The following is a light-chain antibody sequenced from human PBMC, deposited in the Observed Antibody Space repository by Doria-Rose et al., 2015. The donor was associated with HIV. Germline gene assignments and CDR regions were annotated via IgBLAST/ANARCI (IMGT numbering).Light chain of an antibody. CDR2: DGS. Sequence: TQSPGTLSLSPGGRATLSCRASQSFSSTYLAWYQQKPGQAPSLLIYDGSTRATGIPDRFSASGSGTDFTLTINRLEPEDFALYYCRQYGTSWTFGQGTKVGI. CDR1: QSFSSTY. V-gene: IGKV3-20*01. J-gene: IGKJ1*01. CDR3: RQYGTSWT.